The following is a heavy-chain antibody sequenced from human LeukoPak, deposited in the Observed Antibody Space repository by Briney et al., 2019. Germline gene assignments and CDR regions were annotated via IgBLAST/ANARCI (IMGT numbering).Heavy chain of an antibody. CDR2: IYYSGST. D-gene: IGHD6-19*01. J-gene: IGHJ4*02. Sequence: PSETLSLTCTVSGGSISSYYWSWIRQPPGKGLEWIGYIYYSGSTNYNPSLKSRVTISVDTSKNQFSLKLSSVTAADTAVYYCAREGISYGSGWYGRSNFDYWGQGTLVTVSS. V-gene: IGHV4-59*12. CDR1: GGSISSYY. CDR3: AREGISYGSGWYGRSNFDY.